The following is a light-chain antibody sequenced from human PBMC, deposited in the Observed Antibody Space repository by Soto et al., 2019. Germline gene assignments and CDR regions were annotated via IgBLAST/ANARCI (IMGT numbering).Light chain of an antibody. V-gene: IGLV2-11*01. Sequence: QSALTQPRSASGSPGQSVAISCTGTSSDVDGYNYVSWYQQHPGKAPKLIIYDVSERPSGVPDRFSGSKSGNTASLTISGLQAEDEANYYCCSYAGSYTFIFGGGTKLTVL. CDR2: DVS. J-gene: IGLJ2*01. CDR1: SSDVDGYNY. CDR3: CSYAGSYTFI.